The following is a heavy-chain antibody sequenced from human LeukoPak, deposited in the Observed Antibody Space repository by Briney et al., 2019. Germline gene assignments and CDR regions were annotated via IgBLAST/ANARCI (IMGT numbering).Heavy chain of an antibody. Sequence: GGSLRLSCAASGFDFSDYYMSWIRQAPGKGLEWISNIKTTGLTTYYADSVKGRFTISRDNAKNSLFLQMNSLRADDTAIYYCAKVRRWFGAFGDYFDYWGQGTLVTVSS. CDR3: AKVRRWFGAFGDYFDY. J-gene: IGHJ4*02. D-gene: IGHD3-10*01. CDR1: GFDFSDYY. CDR2: IKTTGLTT. V-gene: IGHV3-11*04.